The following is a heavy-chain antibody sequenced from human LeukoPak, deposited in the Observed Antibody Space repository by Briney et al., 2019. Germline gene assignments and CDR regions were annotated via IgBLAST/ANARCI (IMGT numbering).Heavy chain of an antibody. Sequence: SETLSLTCTVSGGSISSSSYYWGWIRQPPGKGLEWIGSIYYSGSTYYNPSLKSRVTISVDTSKNQFSLKLSSVTAADTAVYYCARLGTSGYSYYDFWSGPDYWGLGTLVTVSS. CDR1: GGSISSSSYY. CDR2: IYYSGST. CDR3: ARLGTSGYSYYDFWSGPDY. J-gene: IGHJ4*02. D-gene: IGHD3-3*01. V-gene: IGHV4-39*01.